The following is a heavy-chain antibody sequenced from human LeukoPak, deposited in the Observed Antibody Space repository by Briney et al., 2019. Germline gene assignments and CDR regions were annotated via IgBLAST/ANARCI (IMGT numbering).Heavy chain of an antibody. V-gene: IGHV4-34*01. CDR1: GGSFSGYY. D-gene: IGHD2-2*01. J-gene: IGHJ6*02. Sequence: SETLSLTCAVYGGSFSGYYWSWIRQPPGKGLEWIGEINHSGSTNYNPSLKSRVTISVDTSKNQFSLKLSSVTAADTAVYYCARGGPLGYCSSTSCSNLNYYYYHGMDVWGQGTTVTVSS. CDR3: ARGGPLGYCSSTSCSNLNYYYYHGMDV. CDR2: INHSGST.